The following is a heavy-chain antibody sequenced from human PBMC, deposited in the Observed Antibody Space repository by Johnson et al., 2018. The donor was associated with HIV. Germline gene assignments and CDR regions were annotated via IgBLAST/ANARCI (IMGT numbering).Heavy chain of an antibody. Sequence: VQLVESGGGVVQPGRSLRLSCVASGFAVSGYYMSWVRQAPGKGLEWVANIKQDGSEKYYVDSVKGRFTISRYNAKNSLYLQMNSLRAEDTAFYYCAKDFNPLTTLDAFDIWGQGTMVTVSS. CDR3: AKDFNPLTTLDAFDI. D-gene: IGHD4-11*01. V-gene: IGHV3-7*05. CDR1: GFAVSGYY. J-gene: IGHJ3*02. CDR2: IKQDGSEK.